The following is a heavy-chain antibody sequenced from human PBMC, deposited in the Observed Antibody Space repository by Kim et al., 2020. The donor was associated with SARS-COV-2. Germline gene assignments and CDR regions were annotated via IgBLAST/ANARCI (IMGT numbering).Heavy chain of an antibody. V-gene: IGHV3-7*01. D-gene: IGHD2-21*02. CDR3: ARDWDGDDYFDY. Sequence: YYVDPVKGRFTISRDNAKNSLYLQMNSLRAEDTAVYYCARDWDGDDYFDYWGQGTLVTVSS. J-gene: IGHJ4*02.